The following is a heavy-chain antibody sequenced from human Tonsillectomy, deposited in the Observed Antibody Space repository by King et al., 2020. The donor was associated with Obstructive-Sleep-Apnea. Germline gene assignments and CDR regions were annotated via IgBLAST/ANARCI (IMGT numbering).Heavy chain of an antibody. CDR1: GFTFSSYG. J-gene: IGHJ3*02. CDR3: ANLGRAVVVAATQGPDAFDI. CDR2: ISYDGSNK. D-gene: IGHD2-15*01. V-gene: IGHV3-30*18. Sequence: VQLVESGGGVVQPGRSLRLSCAASGFTFSSYGMHWVRQAPGKGLEWVAVISYDGSNKYYADSVKGRFTISRDNSKNTLCLQMNSLRAEDTAVYYCANLGRAVVVAATQGPDAFDIWGQGTMVTVSS.